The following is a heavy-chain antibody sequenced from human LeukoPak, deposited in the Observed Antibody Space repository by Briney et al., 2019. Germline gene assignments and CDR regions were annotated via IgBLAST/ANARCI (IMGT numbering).Heavy chain of an antibody. Sequence: AXXXVXXKAXXYXXTSXXXXXVXQAPGQGXEWMGWISAYNGNTNNAQKLQGRVTMTTDTSTSTAYMELRSLRSDDTAVYYCARDLVGATILDYWGQGTLVTVSS. CDR2: ISAYNGNT. CDR1: XYXXTSXX. J-gene: IGHJ4*02. D-gene: IGHD5-12*01. V-gene: IGHV1-18*01. CDR3: ARDLVGATILDY.